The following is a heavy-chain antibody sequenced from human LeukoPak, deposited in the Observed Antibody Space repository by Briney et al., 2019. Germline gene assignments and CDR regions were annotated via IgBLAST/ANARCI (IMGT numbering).Heavy chain of an antibody. CDR1: GFTFSSYA. V-gene: IGHV3-30-3*01. J-gene: IGHJ4*02. CDR2: ISYDGSNK. CDR3: SGSSSPRNFDY. Sequence: GGSLRLSCAASGFTFSSYAMHWVRQAPGKGLEWVAVISYDGSNKYYADSVTGRFTISRDNSKNTLYLQMNSLRAEDTAVYYCSGSSSPRNFDYWGQGTLVTVSS. D-gene: IGHD6-6*01.